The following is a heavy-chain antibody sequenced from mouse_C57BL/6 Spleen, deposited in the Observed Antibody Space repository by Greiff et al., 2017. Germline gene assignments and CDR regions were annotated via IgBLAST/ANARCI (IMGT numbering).Heavy chain of an antibody. V-gene: IGHV14-3*01. CDR1: GFTFKNTY. Sequence: DVQLQESVAELVRPGASVKLSCKASGFTFKNTYMHWVKQRPGQGLEWIGRIDPANGNTNYAPKFEGKATLTADTCSNTAYLQLSSLTSEDTAIYYCARDAGSSDWFDYAMDYGGQGTSVTVSS. CDR2: IDPANGNT. J-gene: IGHJ4*01. D-gene: IGHD1-1*01. CDR3: ARDAGSSDWFDYAMDY.